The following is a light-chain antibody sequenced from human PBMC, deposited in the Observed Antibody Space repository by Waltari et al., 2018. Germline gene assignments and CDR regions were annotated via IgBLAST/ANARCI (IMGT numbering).Light chain of an antibody. Sequence: QSALTQPASVSGSPGQSITISCSGTDSDVGAYDFVSWYQQHPAKAPHLIIYKVSNRPSGNSNRFSASKSCNTASRTISGLQAEDEADYYCSSYTTSSAPGVFGTGTRVTVL. CDR1: DSDVGAYDF. CDR2: KVS. J-gene: IGLJ1*01. V-gene: IGLV2-14*01. CDR3: SSYTTSSAPGV.